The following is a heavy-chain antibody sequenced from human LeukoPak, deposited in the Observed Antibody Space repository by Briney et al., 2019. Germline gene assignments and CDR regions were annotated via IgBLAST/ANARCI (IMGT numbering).Heavy chain of an antibody. CDR2: ISYDGSNK. V-gene: IGHV3-30*18. D-gene: IGHD2-2*01. J-gene: IGHJ4*02. CDR3: AKDLPLNNIVVVPAAYDPAFDY. CDR1: GFTFSSYG. Sequence: GRSLRLSCAASGFTFSSYGMSWDRQAPGKGLEWVAVISYDGSNKYYADSVKGRFTISRDNSKNTLYLQMNSLRAEDTAVYYCAKDLPLNNIVVVPAAYDPAFDYWGQGTLVTVSS.